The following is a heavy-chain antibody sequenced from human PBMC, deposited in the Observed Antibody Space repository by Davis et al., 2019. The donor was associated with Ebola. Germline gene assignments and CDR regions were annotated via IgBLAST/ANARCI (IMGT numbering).Heavy chain of an antibody. V-gene: IGHV4-59*08. CDR1: GGSISSYY. Sequence: MPSETLSLTCTVSGGSISSYYWSWIRQPPGKGLEWIGYIDYSGSTNYNPSLKSRVTISVDTSKNQFSLKLSSVTAADTAVYYCARWEYQLLFNWFDPWGQGTLVTVSS. CDR2: IDYSGST. J-gene: IGHJ5*02. CDR3: ARWEYQLLFNWFDP. D-gene: IGHD2-2*01.